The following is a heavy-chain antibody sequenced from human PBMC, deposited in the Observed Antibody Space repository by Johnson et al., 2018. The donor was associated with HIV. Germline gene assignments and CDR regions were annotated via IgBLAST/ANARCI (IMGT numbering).Heavy chain of an antibody. J-gene: IGHJ3*02. CDR2: IYSGGNT. CDR1: GFTVSSNY. Sequence: VQLVESGGGVVQPGGSLRLSCAASGFTVSSNYMSWVRQAPGKGLEWVSVIYSGGNTYYADSVRGRFTISRDNSKNTLYLQMNSLRAEDTAVYYCTTISQWLVPGTFDIWGQGTMVTVSS. CDR3: TTISQWLVPGTFDI. D-gene: IGHD6-19*01. V-gene: IGHV3-53*04.